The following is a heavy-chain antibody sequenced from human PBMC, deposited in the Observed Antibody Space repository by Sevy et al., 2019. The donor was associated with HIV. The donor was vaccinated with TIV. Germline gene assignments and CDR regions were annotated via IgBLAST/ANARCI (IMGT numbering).Heavy chain of an antibody. Sequence: GESLKISCAASGFTFSSYEMNWVRQAPGKGLEWVSYISSDGTTIYYADSVKGRFTISRDNAQNSVSLQMNSLRAEDTAVYYCARDLDDNSGYYYGAIDSWGQGTLVTVSS. D-gene: IGHD3-22*01. CDR2: ISSDGTTI. V-gene: IGHV3-48*03. CDR3: ARDLDDNSGYYYGAIDS. CDR1: GFTFSSYE. J-gene: IGHJ4*02.